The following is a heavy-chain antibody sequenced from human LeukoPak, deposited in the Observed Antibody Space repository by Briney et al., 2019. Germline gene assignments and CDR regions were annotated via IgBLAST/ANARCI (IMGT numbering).Heavy chain of an antibody. V-gene: IGHV3-23*01. CDR2: ISGSGGST. J-gene: IGHJ4*02. CDR3: AKGPPMIVGSFDY. CDR1: GFTFSSYA. D-gene: IGHD3-22*01. Sequence: GGSLRLSCAASGFTFSSYAMSWVRQAPGKGLEWVSGISGSGGSTYYSDSVKGRFTISRDNSKNTLYLQMNSLRGEDTAVFYCAKGPPMIVGSFDYWGQGTLVTVSS.